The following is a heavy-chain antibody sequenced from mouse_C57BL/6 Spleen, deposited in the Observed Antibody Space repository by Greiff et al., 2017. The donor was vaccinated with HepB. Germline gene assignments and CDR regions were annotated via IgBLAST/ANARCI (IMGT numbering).Heavy chain of an antibody. J-gene: IGHJ2*01. V-gene: IGHV1-69*01. CDR1: GYTFTSYW. CDR2: IDPSDGYT. Sequence: VQLQQPGAELVMPGASVKLSCKASGYTFTSYWMHWVKQRPGQGLEWIGEIDPSDGYTNYNQKFKGKSTLTVDKSSSTAYMQLSSLTSEDAAVYYGAGGSSGFDYWGQGTTLTVSS. D-gene: IGHD3-2*02. CDR3: AGGSSGFDY.